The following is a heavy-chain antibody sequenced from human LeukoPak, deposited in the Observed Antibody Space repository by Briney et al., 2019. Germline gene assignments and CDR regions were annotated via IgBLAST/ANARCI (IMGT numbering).Heavy chain of an antibody. D-gene: IGHD5-12*01. CDR1: GYTFTSYG. CDR3: ARDNSVGDSAWWFDP. Sequence: ASVKVSCKASGYTFTSYGISWVRQAPGQGLEWMGWISAYNGNTNYAQKLQGRVTMTRDMATGTDYMEVSSLRSEDTAVYYCARDNSVGDSAWWFDPWGQGTLVTVSS. CDR2: ISAYNGNT. J-gene: IGHJ5*02. V-gene: IGHV1-18*01.